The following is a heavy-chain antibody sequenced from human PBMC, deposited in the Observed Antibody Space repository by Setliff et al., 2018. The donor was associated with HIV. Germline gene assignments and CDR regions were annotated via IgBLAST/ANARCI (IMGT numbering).Heavy chain of an antibody. CDR3: ARGFDYAQRPPLYYFDY. V-gene: IGHV4-31*03. D-gene: IGHD2-2*01. Sequence: SETLSLTCSVSGGAISGSGYYWSWIRQPPGKALEWIGYIYYSGNPFYNPSLRSRVTISLDTSKNQFSLKLSSVTAADTAVYYCARGFDYAQRPPLYYFDYWGQGTLVTVSS. CDR1: GGAISGSGYY. CDR2: IYYSGNP. J-gene: IGHJ4*02.